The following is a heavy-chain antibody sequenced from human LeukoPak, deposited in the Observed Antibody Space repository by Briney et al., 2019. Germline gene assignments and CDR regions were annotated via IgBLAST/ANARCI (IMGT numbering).Heavy chain of an antibody. CDR2: INHSGST. CDR3: ARGSVWYSGSYYALWVRAFDI. J-gene: IGHJ3*02. CDR1: GGSFSGYY. V-gene: IGHV4-34*01. D-gene: IGHD1-26*01. Sequence: PSETLSLTCAVYGGSFSGYYWSWIRQPPGKGLEWIGEINHSGSTNYSPSLKSRVTISVDTSKNQFSLKLSSVTAADTAVYYCARGSVWYSGSYYALWVRAFDIWGQGTMVTVSS.